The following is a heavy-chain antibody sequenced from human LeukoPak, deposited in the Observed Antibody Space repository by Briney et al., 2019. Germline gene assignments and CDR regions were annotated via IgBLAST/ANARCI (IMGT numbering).Heavy chain of an antibody. CDR2: ISAYNGNT. V-gene: IGHV1-18*01. J-gene: IGHJ4*02. Sequence: ASVKVSCKASGGTFSSYAISWVRQAPGQGLEWMGWISAYNGNTNYAQKLQGRVTMTTDTSTSTAYMELRSLRSDDTAVYYCARDGASIAAAVLGYYFDYWGQGTLVTVSS. D-gene: IGHD6-13*01. CDR3: ARDGASIAAAVLGYYFDY. CDR1: GGTFSSYA.